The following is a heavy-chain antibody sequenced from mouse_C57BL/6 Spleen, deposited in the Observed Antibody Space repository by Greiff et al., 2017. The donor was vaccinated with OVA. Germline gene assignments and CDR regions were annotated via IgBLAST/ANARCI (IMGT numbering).Heavy chain of an antibody. Sequence: EVKLVESGGGLVQPEGSLKLSCAASGFTFNTYAMNWVRQAPGKGLEWVARIRSKSNNHATYYADSVKDRFTISRDDSKSIIYLEMNNLKTEDTAMYDYVALAYWGQGTLVTVSA. J-gene: IGHJ3*01. CDR2: IRSKSNNHAT. CDR1: GFTFNTYA. CDR3: VALAY. V-gene: IGHV10-1*01.